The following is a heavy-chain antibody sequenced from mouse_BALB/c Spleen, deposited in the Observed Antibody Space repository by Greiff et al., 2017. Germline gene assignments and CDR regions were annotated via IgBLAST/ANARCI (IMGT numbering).Heavy chain of an antibody. D-gene: IGHD1-2*01. CDR3: ARRYGYGENYAMDY. CDR1: GFTFSSFG. Sequence: EVHLVESGGGLVQPGGSRKLSCAASGFTFSSFGMHWVRQAPEKGLEWVAYISSGSSTIYYADTVKGRFTISRDNPKNTLFLQMTSLRSEDTAMYYCARRYGYGENYAMDYWGQGTSVTVSS. CDR2: ISSGSSTI. V-gene: IGHV5-17*02. J-gene: IGHJ4*01.